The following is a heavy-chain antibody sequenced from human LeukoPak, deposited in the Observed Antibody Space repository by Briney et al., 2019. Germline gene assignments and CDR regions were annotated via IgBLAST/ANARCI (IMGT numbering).Heavy chain of an antibody. Sequence: PGGSLRLSCAASGLTFSSYAMHWVRQAPGKGLEWVAVISYDGSNKYYADSVKGRFTISRDNSKNTLYLQMNSLRAEDTAVYYCARFNSSCLDYWGQGTLVTVSS. CDR1: GLTFSSYA. CDR3: ARFNSSCLDY. CDR2: ISYDGSNK. J-gene: IGHJ4*02. V-gene: IGHV3-30*04. D-gene: IGHD6-6*01.